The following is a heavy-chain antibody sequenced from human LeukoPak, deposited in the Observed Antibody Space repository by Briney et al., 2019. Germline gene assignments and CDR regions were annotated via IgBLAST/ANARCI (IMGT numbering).Heavy chain of an antibody. CDR3: ARDREYCGGDCYSYYFDY. Sequence: ASVKVSCKASGYTFTGYYMHWVRQAPGQGLEWMGRINPNSGGTNYAQKFQGRVTMTRDTSISTAYMELSRLRSDDTAVYYCARDREYCGGDCYSYYFDYWGQGTLVTVSS. CDR2: INPNSGGT. D-gene: IGHD2-21*02. V-gene: IGHV1-2*06. J-gene: IGHJ4*02. CDR1: GYTFTGYY.